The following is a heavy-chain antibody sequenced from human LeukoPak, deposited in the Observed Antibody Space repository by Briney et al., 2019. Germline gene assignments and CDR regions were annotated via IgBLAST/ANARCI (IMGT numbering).Heavy chain of an antibody. V-gene: IGHV4-30-2*01. J-gene: IGHJ4*02. Sequence: PSQTLSLTCTVSGGSISSGGYYWSWIRQPPGKGLEWIGYIYHSGSTYYNPSLKSRVTISVDTSKNQFSLKLSSVTAADTAVYYCARQPSGWAPFDYWGQGTLVTVSS. CDR3: ARQPSGWAPFDY. D-gene: IGHD6-19*01. CDR2: IYHSGST. CDR1: GGSISSGGYY.